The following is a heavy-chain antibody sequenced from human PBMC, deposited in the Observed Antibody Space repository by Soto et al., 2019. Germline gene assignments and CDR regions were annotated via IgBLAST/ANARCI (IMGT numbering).Heavy chain of an antibody. J-gene: IGHJ5*01. D-gene: IGHD2-2*01. Sequence: QVQLQQWGAGLLKPSETLSLTCAVYGGTFSGYYWTWIRQPAGKALEWIGEINHSGSTKYTPSLKSRVAISADTSKNQISLKLTSVTAADTALYYCARRYCTSTSCLAGFDSWGRGNLVIVSS. CDR3: ARRYCTSTSCLAGFDS. CDR1: GGTFSGYY. V-gene: IGHV4-34*01. CDR2: INHSGST.